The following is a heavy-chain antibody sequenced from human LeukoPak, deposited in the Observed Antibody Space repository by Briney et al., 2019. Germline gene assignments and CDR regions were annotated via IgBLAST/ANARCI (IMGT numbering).Heavy chain of an antibody. CDR1: GGSISSSSYY. CDR3: ASDEVAWKYYDSSGSILDY. CDR2: MCYSGST. J-gene: IGHJ4*02. D-gene: IGHD3-22*01. V-gene: IGHV4-39*01. Sequence: TSSETLSLTCTVSGGSISSSSYYWGWIRQPPGRGMEWIGSMCYSGSTYYNPSLKSRVTISVDTSKNQFSLKLSSVTAADTAVYYCASDEVAWKYYDSSGSILDYWGQGTLVTVSS.